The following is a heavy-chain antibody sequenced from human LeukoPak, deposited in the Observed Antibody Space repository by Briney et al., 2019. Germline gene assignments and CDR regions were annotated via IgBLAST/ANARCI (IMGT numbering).Heavy chain of an antibody. CDR3: AREQSGSGGWYTVDY. D-gene: IGHD6-19*01. Sequence: GGSLRLSCAASGFTFSTYAISWVRQAPGKGLEWVSAIRSSGDRSYYADSVKGRFTISRDNSKDTLYLQMNSLSAEDTAVYFCAREQSGSGGWYTVDYWGQGTLVTVSS. V-gene: IGHV3-23*01. CDR2: IRSSGDRS. J-gene: IGHJ4*02. CDR1: GFTFSTYA.